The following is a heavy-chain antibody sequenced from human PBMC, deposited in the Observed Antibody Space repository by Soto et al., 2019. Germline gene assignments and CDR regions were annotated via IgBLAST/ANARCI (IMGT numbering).Heavy chain of an antibody. CDR1: GYTFTGHY. CDR2: INPNTGDT. Sequence: QVRLVQSGAEVKRPGASVKVSCKASGYTFTGHYIYWVRQAPGQGLEWMGWINPNTGDTNYAQKFQGRVTMTRDTSTTTIYIDLSGLRSDDTAVYFCARDPGAFGEVLEFWGQGTLVTVSS. D-gene: IGHD3-10*01. V-gene: IGHV1-2*02. J-gene: IGHJ4*02. CDR3: ARDPGAFGEVLEF.